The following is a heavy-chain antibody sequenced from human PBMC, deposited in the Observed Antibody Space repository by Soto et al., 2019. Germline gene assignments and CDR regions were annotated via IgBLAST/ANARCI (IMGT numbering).Heavy chain of an antibody. CDR2: IIPILGII. D-gene: IGHD5-12*01. Sequence: QVQLVQSGAEVKKPGSSVKVSCKSSGGAFSSHTISWVRQAPGQGLEWMGRIIPILGIINYAQKFQDRVTISADKSTSTAYMEVSSLRSEDTAVYYCAPRGPRRAFDIWGQGTMVTVSS. V-gene: IGHV1-69*02. CDR3: APRGPRRAFDI. J-gene: IGHJ3*02. CDR1: GGAFSSHT.